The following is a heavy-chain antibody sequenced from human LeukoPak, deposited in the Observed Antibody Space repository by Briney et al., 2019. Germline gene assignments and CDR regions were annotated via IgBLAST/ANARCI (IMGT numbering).Heavy chain of an antibody. Sequence: GGSLRLSCAASGFTISSYYMRWVRQAPGKGLEWVSIIDSGVNTYYADSVRGRFTISRDNSKNTLSLQMNNLRAEDTAVYYCVINSDPLTSHSFDYWGQGTLVSVSS. J-gene: IGHJ4*02. CDR3: VINSDPLTSHSFDY. CDR1: GFTISSYY. V-gene: IGHV3-53*01. CDR2: IDSGVNT. D-gene: IGHD3-9*01.